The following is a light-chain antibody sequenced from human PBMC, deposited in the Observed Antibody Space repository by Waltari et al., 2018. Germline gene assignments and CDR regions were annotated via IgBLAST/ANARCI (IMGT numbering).Light chain of an antibody. V-gene: IGKV2-30*02. CDR1: QSLVHSDGNTY. J-gene: IGKJ1*01. CDR3: MQGTDWPRWT. CDR2: KVS. Sequence: DVVMTQSPLSLPVTLGQPATISCRSSQSLVHSDGNTYLSWFQQRPGQSPRRLIYKVSNRGSGVPDRFSGSGSGTGFTLKISRVEAEDVGVYYCMQGTDWPRWTFGQGTKVEIK.